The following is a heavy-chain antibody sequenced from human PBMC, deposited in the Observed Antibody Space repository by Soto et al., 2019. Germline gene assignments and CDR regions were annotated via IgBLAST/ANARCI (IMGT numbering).Heavy chain of an antibody. V-gene: IGHV3-43*01. Sequence: PWGSLSISCASSGFTFDGYSMHWVRQAPGKGLEWVSVISWDGCSTYYADSVKGRFTISRDNSKNSLYRQMNSLRTEDTALYYCAKARRGGAAGMDVWGQGATVTGSS. D-gene: IGHD3-10*01. CDR1: GFTFDGYS. CDR2: ISWDGCST. J-gene: IGHJ6*01. CDR3: AKARRGGAAGMDV.